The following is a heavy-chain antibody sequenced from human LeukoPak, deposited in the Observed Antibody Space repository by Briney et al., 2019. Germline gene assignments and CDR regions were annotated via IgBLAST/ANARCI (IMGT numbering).Heavy chain of an antibody. V-gene: IGHV3-23*01. CDR1: GFTFSSCA. J-gene: IGHJ4*02. CDR2: ISSSGGST. D-gene: IGHD2-2*01. CDR3: AKDAISVVLAASYFDS. Sequence: GGSLRLSCAASGFTFSSCAMGWVRQAPGKGLEWVSVISSSGGSTYYADSVKGRFTISRDNSKNTLYLQMNSLRAEDAAIYYCAKDAISVVLAASYFDSWGQGALVTVSS.